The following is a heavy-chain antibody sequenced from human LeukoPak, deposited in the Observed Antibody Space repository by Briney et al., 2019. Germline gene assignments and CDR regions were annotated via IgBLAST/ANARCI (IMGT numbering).Heavy chain of an antibody. CDR3: AKILGGSSWYRAWVGYYYGMDV. V-gene: IGHV3-30*18. CDR2: ISYDGSNK. CDR1: GFTFSSYG. D-gene: IGHD6-13*01. Sequence: GGSLRLSCAASGFTFSSYGMHWVRQAPGKGLEWVAVISYDGSNKYYADSVKGRFTISRDNSKNTLYLQMNSLRAEDTAVYYCAKILGGSSWYRAWVGYYYGMDVWGQGTRSPSP. J-gene: IGHJ6*02.